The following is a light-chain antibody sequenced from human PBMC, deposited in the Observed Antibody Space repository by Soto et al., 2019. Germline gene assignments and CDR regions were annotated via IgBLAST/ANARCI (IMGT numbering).Light chain of an antibody. CDR2: DSN. CDR1: SSNIWNNL. CDR3: GTWDSNLDGWM. V-gene: IGLV1-51*01. J-gene: IGLJ3*02. Sequence: QSVLTQPPSVSAAPGQKVTISCSGSSSNIWNNLVSWYQQLPGAAPKLVIYDSNKRPPGIPDRFSGSKSGTSATLGITGLQTGDEADYYCGTWDSNLDGWMFGGGTKLTVL.